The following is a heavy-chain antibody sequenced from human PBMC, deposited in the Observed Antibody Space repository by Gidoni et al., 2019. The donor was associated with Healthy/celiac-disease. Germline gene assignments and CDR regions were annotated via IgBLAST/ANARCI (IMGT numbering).Heavy chain of an antibody. CDR3: ARDRGAMVTDYFDY. V-gene: IGHV1-69*06. D-gene: IGHD5-18*01. CDR2: IIPSFGTA. CDR1: GGTCSSYA. Sequence: KKPWSSAKLSCKASGGTCSSYAIGWVRQVPGQGLEWMGGIIPSFGTAKYAQRFQGRVTIPADNTTSTAYMELSSLRSEDTAVYYCARDRGAMVTDYFDYWGQGTLVTVSS. J-gene: IGHJ4*02.